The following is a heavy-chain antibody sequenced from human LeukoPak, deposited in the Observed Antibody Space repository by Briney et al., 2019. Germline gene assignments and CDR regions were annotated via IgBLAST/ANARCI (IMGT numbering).Heavy chain of an antibody. CDR2: ISTTSSYI. D-gene: IGHD1-26*01. V-gene: IGHV3-21*01. CDR1: GFTFSTYG. Sequence: GGSLRLSCAASGFTFSTYGMHWVRQAPGKGLEWVSCISTTSSYIFYADSVRGRFTISRDNAKNSLYLQMDSLRAEDTAVYYCARGGIITSYAFEIWGQGTMVTVSS. J-gene: IGHJ3*02. CDR3: ARGGIITSYAFEI.